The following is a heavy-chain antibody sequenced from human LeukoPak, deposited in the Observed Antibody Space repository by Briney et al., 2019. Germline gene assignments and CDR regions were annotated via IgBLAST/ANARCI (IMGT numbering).Heavy chain of an antibody. CDR1: GFTFSSYA. D-gene: IGHD3-10*01. Sequence: GGPLRLSCAASGFTFSSYAMTGVREAPGKGREGVSALTGSGGSTHYADPVKGRFTISRDNPKNTLYLQINRLRAEDAAVYFCAREYGSGSYYYDYWGQGTLVTVSS. CDR2: LTGSGGST. V-gene: IGHV3-23*01. CDR3: AREYGSGSYYYDY. J-gene: IGHJ4*02.